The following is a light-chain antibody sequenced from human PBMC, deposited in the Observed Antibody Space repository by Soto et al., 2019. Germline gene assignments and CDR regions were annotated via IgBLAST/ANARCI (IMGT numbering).Light chain of an antibody. Sequence: DIQMTQSPSTLSGSVGDRVTITCRASQTISSWLAWYQQKPGKAPKLLIYKASTLKSGVPSRFSGSGSGTEFTLTISSLQPDDFATYYCQHYYSYSEAFGQWTKVDIK. V-gene: IGKV1-5*03. CDR2: KAS. CDR3: QHYYSYSEA. J-gene: IGKJ1*01. CDR1: QTISSW.